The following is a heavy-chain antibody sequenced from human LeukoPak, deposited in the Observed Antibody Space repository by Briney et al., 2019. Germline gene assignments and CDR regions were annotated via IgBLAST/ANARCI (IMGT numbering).Heavy chain of an antibody. CDR2: IYGNSAKI. V-gene: IGHV3-21*01. J-gene: IGHJ4*02. CDR1: GFTFSRYS. Sequence: GGSLRLSCAASGFTFSRYSMSWVRQAPGQGLEWVSVIYGNSAKIYYADSVKGRFTISRDNAKNSLYLQMNSLRAEDTAVYYCAKSQTGRIAVAGTTDYWGQGTLVTVSS. D-gene: IGHD6-19*01. CDR3: AKSQTGRIAVAGTTDY.